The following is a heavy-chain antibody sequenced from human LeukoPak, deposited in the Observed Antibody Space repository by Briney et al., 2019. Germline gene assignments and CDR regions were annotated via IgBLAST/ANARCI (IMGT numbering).Heavy chain of an antibody. D-gene: IGHD6-19*01. V-gene: IGHV3-21*01. J-gene: IGHJ4*02. CDR2: ISSSSSYI. CDR1: GFTFSSYS. Sequence: KSGGSLRLSCAASGFTFSSYSMNWVRQAPGKGLEWVSSISSSSSYIYYADSVKGRFTISRDYAKNSLYLQMNSLRAEDTAVYYCARDVAGGQQWLVQYLDYWGQGTLVTVSS. CDR3: ARDVAGGQQWLVQYLDY.